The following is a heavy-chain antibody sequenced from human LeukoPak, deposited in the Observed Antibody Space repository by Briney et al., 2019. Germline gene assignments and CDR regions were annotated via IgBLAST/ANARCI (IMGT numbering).Heavy chain of an antibody. J-gene: IGHJ4*02. CDR2: IKSKTDGGTT. D-gene: IGHD3-22*01. V-gene: IGHV3-15*07. CDR1: GFTFSSYA. CDR3: TTAYYYDSSGFDY. Sequence: PGGSLRLSCAASGFTFSSYAMNWVRQAPGKGLEWVGRIKSKTDGGTTDYAAPVKGRFTISRDDSKNTLYLQMNSLKTEDTAVYYCTTAYYYDSSGFDYWGQGTLVTVSS.